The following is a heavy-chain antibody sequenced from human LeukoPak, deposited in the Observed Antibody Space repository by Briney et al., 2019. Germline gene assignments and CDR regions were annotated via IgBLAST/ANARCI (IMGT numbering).Heavy chain of an antibody. CDR1: GGSISSDTYY. Sequence: SETLSLTCTLSGGSISSDTYYWTWIRQPAGKGLEWIGRIYTSGSTNYNPSLKSRVTISVDTSKNQFSLKLSSVTAADTAVYYCASYTVARRYFDYWGQGTLVTVSS. CDR2: IYTSGST. J-gene: IGHJ4*02. D-gene: IGHD6-19*01. CDR3: ASYTVARRYFDY. V-gene: IGHV4-61*02.